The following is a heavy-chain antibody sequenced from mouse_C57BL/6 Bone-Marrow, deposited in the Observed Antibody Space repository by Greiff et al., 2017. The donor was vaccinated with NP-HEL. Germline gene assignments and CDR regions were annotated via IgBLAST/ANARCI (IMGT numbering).Heavy chain of an antibody. CDR2: ISDGGSYT. Sequence: DVQLVESGGGLVKPGGSLKLSCAASGFTFSSYAMSWVRQTPEKRLVWVVTISDGGSYTYYPANVKGRFTISRDNAKNNLYLQMSHLKSEDTAMYYCGRGYDGYTWFAYWGQGTLVTVSA. CDR3: GRGYDGYTWFAY. CDR1: GFTFSSYA. V-gene: IGHV5-4*01. J-gene: IGHJ3*01. D-gene: IGHD2-3*01.